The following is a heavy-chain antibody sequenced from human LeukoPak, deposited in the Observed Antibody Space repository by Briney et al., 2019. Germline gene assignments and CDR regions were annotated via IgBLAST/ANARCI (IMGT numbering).Heavy chain of an antibody. CDR3: AKVGNDYGDYLDYFDY. D-gene: IGHD4-17*01. V-gene: IGHV3-30*18. J-gene: IGHJ4*02. Sequence: TGGSLRLSCAASGFTFSSYGMHWVRQAPGKGLEWVAVISYDGSNKYYADSVKGRFTISRDNSKNTLYLQMNSLRAEDTAVYYCAKVGNDYGDYLDYFDYWGQGTPVTVSS. CDR2: ISYDGSNK. CDR1: GFTFSSYG.